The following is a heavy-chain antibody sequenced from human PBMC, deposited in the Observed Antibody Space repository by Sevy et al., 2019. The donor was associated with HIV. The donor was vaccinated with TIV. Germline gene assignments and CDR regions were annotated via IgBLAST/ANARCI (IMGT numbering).Heavy chain of an antibody. CDR1: GFTFSDYY. V-gene: IGHV3-11*04. D-gene: IGHD6-19*01. Sequence: GGSLRLSCAASGFTFSDYYMSWIRQAPGKGLEWVSYISNSGGTTYYADSVKGRFPISRENAKNSLYLQMNSLRAEDTAVYYCARITGWRFDYWGQGTLVTVSS. J-gene: IGHJ4*02. CDR2: ISNSGGTT. CDR3: ARITGWRFDY.